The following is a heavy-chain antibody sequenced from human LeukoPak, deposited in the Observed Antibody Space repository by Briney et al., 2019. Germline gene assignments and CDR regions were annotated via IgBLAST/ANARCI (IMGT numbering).Heavy chain of an antibody. D-gene: IGHD3-10*01. CDR3: ARGLWFGELYYFDY. Sequence: GGSLRLSCAASGFTFSSYSMNWVRQAPGRGLEWVSSISSSSSYIYYADSVKGRFTISRDNAKNSLYLQMNSLRAEDTAVYYCARGLWFGELYYFDYWGQETLVTVSS. CDR2: ISSSSSYI. J-gene: IGHJ4*02. CDR1: GFTFSSYS. V-gene: IGHV3-21*01.